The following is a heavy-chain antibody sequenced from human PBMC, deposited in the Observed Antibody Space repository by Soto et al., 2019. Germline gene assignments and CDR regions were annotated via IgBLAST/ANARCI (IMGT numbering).Heavy chain of an antibody. CDR1: GFTFSSYA. V-gene: IGHV3-23*01. Sequence: PGGSLRLSCAASGFTFSSYAMSWVRQAPGKGLEWVSAISGSGGSTYYAGSVKGRFTISRDNSKNTLYLQMNSLRAEDTAVYYCAKEKIVGYYYYYMDVWGKGTTVTVSS. J-gene: IGHJ6*03. CDR2: ISGSGGST. D-gene: IGHD3-16*02. CDR3: AKEKIVGYYYYYMDV.